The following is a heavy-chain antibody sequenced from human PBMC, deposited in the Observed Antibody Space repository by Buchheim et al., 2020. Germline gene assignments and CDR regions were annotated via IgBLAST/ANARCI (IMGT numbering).Heavy chain of an antibody. Sequence: QVQLQQWGAGLLKPSETLSLTCAVYGGSFSGYYWSWTRQPPGKGLEWIGEINHSGSTNYNPSLKSRVTISVDTSKNQFSLKLSSVTAADTAVYYCARGKAGNDSSGYYYVFYYYYGMDVWGQGTT. CDR3: ARGKAGNDSSGYYYVFYYYYGMDV. CDR2: INHSGST. V-gene: IGHV4-34*01. J-gene: IGHJ6*02. D-gene: IGHD3-22*01. CDR1: GGSFSGYY.